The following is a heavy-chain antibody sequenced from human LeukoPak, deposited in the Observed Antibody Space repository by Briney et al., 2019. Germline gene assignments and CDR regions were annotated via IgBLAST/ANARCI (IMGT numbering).Heavy chain of an antibody. CDR3: ARGPVRVGYYYYYYGMDV. J-gene: IGHJ6*02. V-gene: IGHV1-46*01. CDR1: GYTFTSYY. Sequence: GASVTVSCKASGYTFTSYYMHWVRQAPGQGLEWMGIINPSGGSTSYAQKFQGSVTMTRDTSTSTVYMELSSLRSEDTAVYYCARGPVRVGYYYYYYGMDVWGQGTTVTVSS. CDR2: INPSGGST. D-gene: IGHD1-26*01.